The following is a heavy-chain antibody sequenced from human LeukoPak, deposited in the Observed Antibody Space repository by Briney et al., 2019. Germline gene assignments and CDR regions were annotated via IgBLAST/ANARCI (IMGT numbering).Heavy chain of an antibody. CDR3: AKYGGATTGYYYYYMDV. Sequence: GGSLTLSCAASGFTFITYSMNCVRQAPGSGLEWVSSIRSSSSYIYYADSVKGRFTISRDNAKNSLYLQMNSLRAEDTAVYYCAKYGGATTGYYYYYMDVWGKGTTVTVSS. V-gene: IGHV3-21*01. J-gene: IGHJ6*03. CDR2: IRSSSSYI. CDR1: GFTFITYS. D-gene: IGHD1-26*01.